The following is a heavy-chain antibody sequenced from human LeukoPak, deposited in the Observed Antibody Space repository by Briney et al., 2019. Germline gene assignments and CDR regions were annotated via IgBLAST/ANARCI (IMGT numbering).Heavy chain of an antibody. J-gene: IGHJ4*02. D-gene: IGHD1-26*01. V-gene: IGHV3-48*04. CDR3: ARVGSYYPSGPNDY. Sequence: GGSLRLSCAASGFTFSSYSMNWVRQAPGKGLEWVSYISSSGSTIYYADSVKGRFTISRDNAKNSLYLQMNSLRAEDTAVYYCARVGSYYPSGPNDYWGQGTLVTVSS. CDR2: ISSSGSTI. CDR1: GFTFSSYS.